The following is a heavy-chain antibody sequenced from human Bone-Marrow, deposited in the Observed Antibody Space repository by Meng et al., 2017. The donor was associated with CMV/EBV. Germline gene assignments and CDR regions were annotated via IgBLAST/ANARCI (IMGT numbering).Heavy chain of an antibody. CDR1: GFTFSSYG. CDR2: IRYDGSNK. J-gene: IGHJ6*02. Sequence: GESLKISCAASGFTFSSYGMHWVRQAPGKGLEWVAFIRYDGSNKYYADSVKGRFTISRDNSKNTLYLQMNSLRAEDTAVYYCAKGVGGYYYGMDVWGQGTTFTVSS. D-gene: IGHD4-23*01. V-gene: IGHV3-30*02. CDR3: AKGVGGYYYGMDV.